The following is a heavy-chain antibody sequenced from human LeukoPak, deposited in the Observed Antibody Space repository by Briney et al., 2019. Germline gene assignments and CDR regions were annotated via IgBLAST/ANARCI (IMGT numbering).Heavy chain of an antibody. V-gene: IGHV1-69*06. D-gene: IGHD4-17*01. J-gene: IGHJ4*02. CDR1: GGTFSSYA. CDR2: IIPIFGTA. Sequence: GASVKVSCKASGGTFSSYAISWVRQAPGQGLEWMGGIIPIFGTANYAQKFQGRVTITADKSTSTAYMELSSLRSEDTAVYYCARDLHDYGDYRPLGYWGQGTLVTVSS. CDR3: ARDLHDYGDYRPLGY.